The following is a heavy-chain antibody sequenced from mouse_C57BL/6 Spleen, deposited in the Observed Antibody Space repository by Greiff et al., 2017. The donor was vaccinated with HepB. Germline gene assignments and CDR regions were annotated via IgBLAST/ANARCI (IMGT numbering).Heavy chain of an antibody. CDR2: ISYDGSN. V-gene: IGHV3-6*01. J-gene: IGHJ3*01. D-gene: IGHD1-1*01. CDR3: ARPTVVERATWFAY. CDR1: GYSITSGYY. Sequence: EVQLQESGPGLVKPSQSLSLTCSVTGYSITSGYYWNWIRQFPGNKLEWMGYISYDGSNNYNPSLKNRISITRDTSKNQFFMKLNSVTTEDTATYYCARPTVVERATWFAYWGQGTLVTVSA.